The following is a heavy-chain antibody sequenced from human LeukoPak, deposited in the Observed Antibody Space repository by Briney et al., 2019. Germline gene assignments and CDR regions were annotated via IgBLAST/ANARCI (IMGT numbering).Heavy chain of an antibody. V-gene: IGHV1-2*06. D-gene: IGHD6-19*01. CDR3: ARDYSSGWYVY. CDR1: GYTFTDYY. J-gene: IGHJ4*02. CDR2: INPHSGGT. Sequence: GASVKVSCKASGYTFTDYYMHRVRQAPGQGLEWMGRINPHSGGTNYAQKFQGRVTMTRDTSISTAYMELSRLKSDDTAVYYCARDYSSGWYVYWGQGTLVTVSS.